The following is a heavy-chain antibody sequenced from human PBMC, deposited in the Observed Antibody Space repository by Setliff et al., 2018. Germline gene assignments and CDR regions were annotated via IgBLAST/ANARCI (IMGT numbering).Heavy chain of an antibody. Sequence: ASVKVSCKASGYMFKSYGITWMRQAPGQGFEWMGWISTYTDNTKSAQKFQDRITMTTDTTTSTSYMELRSLRSDDTAVYFCALSSLSICSGGNCPNVFDVWGQGTMVTVSS. J-gene: IGHJ3*01. V-gene: IGHV1-18*04. CDR2: ISTYTDNT. CDR1: GYMFKSYG. D-gene: IGHD2-15*01. CDR3: ALSSLSICSGGNCPNVFDV.